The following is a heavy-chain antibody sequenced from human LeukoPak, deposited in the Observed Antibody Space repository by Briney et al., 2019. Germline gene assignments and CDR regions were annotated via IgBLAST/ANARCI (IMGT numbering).Heavy chain of an antibody. V-gene: IGHV1-2*02. CDR2: ISAYSGGT. J-gene: IGHJ6*03. CDR1: GYTFTSYG. CDR3: ARVPGGWAYHMDV. Sequence: ASVKVSCKASGYTFTSYGISWVRQAPGQGLEWMGWISAYSGGTNYAQKFQGRVTRTRDMSISTAYMELSRLRSDDTAVYYCARVPGGWAYHMDVWGKGTTVTISS. D-gene: IGHD3-10*01.